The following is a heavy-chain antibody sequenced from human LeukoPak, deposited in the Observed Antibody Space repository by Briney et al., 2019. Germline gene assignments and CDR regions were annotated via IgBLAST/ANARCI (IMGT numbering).Heavy chain of an antibody. Sequence: GGSLRLSCAASGFTFSSYAMHWVRQAPGKGLEWVAVISYDGSNKYYADSVKGRFTISRDNSKNTLYLQMNSLRAEDTAVYYCAGASIAAAGLTEEFGYWGQGTLVTVSS. J-gene: IGHJ4*02. CDR3: AGASIAAAGLTEEFGY. D-gene: IGHD6-13*01. CDR1: GFTFSSYA. V-gene: IGHV3-30-3*01. CDR2: ISYDGSNK.